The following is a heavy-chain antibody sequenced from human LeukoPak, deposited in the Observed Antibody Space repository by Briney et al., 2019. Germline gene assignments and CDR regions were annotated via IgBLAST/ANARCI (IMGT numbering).Heavy chain of an antibody. V-gene: IGHV3-23*01. D-gene: IGHD6-13*01. CDR2: ITGSGGSI. CDR3: AKGKAAGTPTPYYYGMDV. CDR1: GFTFRLYV. J-gene: IGHJ6*02. Sequence: PGGSLRLSCVASGFTFRLYVMTWVRQAPGKGLEWVSAITGSGGSIYYADSVKGRFTISRDNSKNTLYLQMNSLRAEDTAVYYCAKGKAAGTPTPYYYGMDVWGQGTTVTVSS.